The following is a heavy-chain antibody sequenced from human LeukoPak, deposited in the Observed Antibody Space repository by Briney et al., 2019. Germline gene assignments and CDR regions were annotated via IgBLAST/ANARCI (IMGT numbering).Heavy chain of an antibody. CDR3: AKGLLGYCSTSTCYPFDY. CDR1: GFSFSSYG. J-gene: IGHJ4*02. CDR2: ISYDGTNK. D-gene: IGHD2-2*01. Sequence: GRSLRLSCAASGFSFSSYGMHWVRQAPGKGLEWVAVISYDGTNKYCADSVKGRYTISRDNSKNTLYLQMNSLRTEDTAVYYCAKGLLGYCSTSTCYPFDYWGQGTLVTVYS. V-gene: IGHV3-30*18.